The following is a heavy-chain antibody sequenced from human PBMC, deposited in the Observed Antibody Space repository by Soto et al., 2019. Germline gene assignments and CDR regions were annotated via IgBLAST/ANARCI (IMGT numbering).Heavy chain of an antibody. CDR2: IYPGDSDT. V-gene: IGHV5-51*01. CDR3: ARSKGXAAGIVRSNYYYYGMDV. J-gene: IGHJ6*02. Sequence: GESLKISCMGSGYSFTTYWIGWVRQMPGKGLEWMGIIYPGDSDTSYSPSFQGQVTISADKSIITAYLQWSSLKATDTAMYYCARSKGXAAGIVRSNYYYYGMDVWGQGTTVTVSS. D-gene: IGHD6-13*01. CDR1: GYSFTTYW.